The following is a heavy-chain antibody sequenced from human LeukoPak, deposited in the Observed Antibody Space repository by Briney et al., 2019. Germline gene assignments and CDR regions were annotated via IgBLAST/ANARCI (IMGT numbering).Heavy chain of an antibody. V-gene: IGHV4-30-2*01. CDR1: GGSISSGGYS. Sequence: SQTLSLTCAVSGGSISSGGYSWSWIRQPPGKGLEWIGYVYHSGSTYYNPSLKSRVTISVDRSKNQFSLKLSSVTAADTAVYYCARAYSSSWYTIDYWGQGTLVTVSS. CDR2: VYHSGST. J-gene: IGHJ4*02. D-gene: IGHD6-13*01. CDR3: ARAYSSSWYTIDY.